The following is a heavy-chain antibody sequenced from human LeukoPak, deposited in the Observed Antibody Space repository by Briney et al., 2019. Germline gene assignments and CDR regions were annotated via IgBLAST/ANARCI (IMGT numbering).Heavy chain of an antibody. CDR2: IDYDGKNN. D-gene: IGHD6-6*01. Sequence: TGGSLRLSRAASGFTFSSHGMHWVRQAPGKGLEWVAAIDYDGKNNYYEDSVKGRFTISRDNSKNTLYLQMNSLRAEDTAVYYCARDWGTSSGTYLNCWGQGTLVTVTS. V-gene: IGHV3-30*02. CDR1: GFTFSSHG. J-gene: IGHJ4*02. CDR3: ARDWGTSSGTYLNC.